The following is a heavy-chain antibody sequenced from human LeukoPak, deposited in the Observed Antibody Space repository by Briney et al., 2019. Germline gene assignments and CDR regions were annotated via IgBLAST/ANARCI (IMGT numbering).Heavy chain of an antibody. CDR1: GFTFSSYG. V-gene: IGHV3-33*01. Sequence: GGSLRLSCAASGFTFSSYGMHWVRQAPGKGLEWVAVIWYDGSNKYYADSVKGRFTISRDNSKNTLYLQMNSLRAEDTAVYYCARDRKGGFGELFPFDYWGQGTLVTVSS. CDR3: ARDRKGGFGELFPFDY. CDR2: IWYDGSNK. J-gene: IGHJ4*02. D-gene: IGHD3-10*01.